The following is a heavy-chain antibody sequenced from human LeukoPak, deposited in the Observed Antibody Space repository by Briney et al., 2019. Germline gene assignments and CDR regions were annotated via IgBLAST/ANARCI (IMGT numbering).Heavy chain of an antibody. CDR2: INPNSGGT. D-gene: IGHD5-24*01. CDR1: GYTFTGYY. Sequence: ASVKVSCKASGYTFTGYYMHWVRQAPGQGVEWMGWINPNSGGTNYAQKFQGRVTMTRDTSISAVYMELSRLRSDDTAVYYCARDGTGVYNLVQYWGQGTLVTVYS. V-gene: IGHV1-2*02. J-gene: IGHJ4*02. CDR3: ARDGTGVYNLVQY.